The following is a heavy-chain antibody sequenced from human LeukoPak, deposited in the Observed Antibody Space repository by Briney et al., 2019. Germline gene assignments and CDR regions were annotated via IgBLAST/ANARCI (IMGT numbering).Heavy chain of an antibody. D-gene: IGHD3-22*01. CDR2: ISSSGSTI. CDR3: ARDASYYYDSSGYYGY. V-gene: IGHV3-11*01. CDR1: GSTFGDSY. Sequence: PGGSLNLSGQASGSTFGDSYMGWIGQAPGKGRRGVSKISSSGSTIYYADSVKGRFTISRDNAKNSLYLQMNSLRAEDTAVYYCARDASYYYDSSGYYGYWGQGTLVTVSS. J-gene: IGHJ4*02.